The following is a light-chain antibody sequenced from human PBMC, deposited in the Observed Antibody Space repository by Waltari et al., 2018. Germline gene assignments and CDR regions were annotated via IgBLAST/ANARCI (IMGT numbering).Light chain of an antibody. Sequence: SYELTQQPSVSVSPGQTASITCSGNKLGDKYASCYRQKPGQSPVLGIYQDSKRPSGIPERFSGSNSGNASTLTISGTHAMDEADYYCQAWDSSTNVVFGGGTNLTGL. CDR1: KLGDKY. CDR3: QAWDSSTNVV. J-gene: IGLJ2*01. CDR2: QDS. V-gene: IGLV3-1*01.